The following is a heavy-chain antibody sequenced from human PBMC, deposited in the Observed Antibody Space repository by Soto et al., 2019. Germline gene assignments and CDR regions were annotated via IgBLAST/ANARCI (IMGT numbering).Heavy chain of an antibody. CDR1: SVSITSNY. CDR2: IYYSGST. V-gene: IGHV4-59*08. D-gene: IGHD6-19*01. Sequence: SETLSLSCTITSVSITSNYCILIRQPPGKGLEWIGYIYYSGSTNYNPSLKSRVTISVDTSKNQFSLKLSSVTAADTAVYYCARRYGWNFDYWGQGTLVTVS. CDR3: ARRYGWNFDY. J-gene: IGHJ4*02.